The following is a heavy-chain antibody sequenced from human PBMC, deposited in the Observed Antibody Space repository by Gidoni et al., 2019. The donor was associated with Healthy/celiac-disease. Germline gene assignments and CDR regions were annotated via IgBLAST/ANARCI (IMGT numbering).Heavy chain of an antibody. CDR2: ISSSSSYI. Sequence: EVQLVESGGGLVKPGGSLRLSCAASGFPFSSYSMNWVRQAPGKGLDWVSSISSSSSYIYYADSVKGRFTISRDNAKNSLYLQMNSLRAEDTAVYYCARDNGSYRADAFDIWGQGTMVTVSS. CDR3: ARDNGSYRADAFDI. D-gene: IGHD1-26*01. J-gene: IGHJ3*02. V-gene: IGHV3-21*01. CDR1: GFPFSSYS.